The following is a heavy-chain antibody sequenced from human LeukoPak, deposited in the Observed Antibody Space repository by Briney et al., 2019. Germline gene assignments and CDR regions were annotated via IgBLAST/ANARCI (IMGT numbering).Heavy chain of an antibody. J-gene: IGHJ6*03. V-gene: IGHV4-34*01. Sequence: SETLSLTCAVYGGSFSGYYWSWIRQPPGKGLEWIGEINHSGSTNYNPSLKSRVTISVDTSKNQFSLKLSSVTAADTAVYYCARGAASLYYMDVWGKGTTVTISS. CDR3: ARGAASLYYMDV. CDR1: GGSFSGYY. CDR2: INHSGST.